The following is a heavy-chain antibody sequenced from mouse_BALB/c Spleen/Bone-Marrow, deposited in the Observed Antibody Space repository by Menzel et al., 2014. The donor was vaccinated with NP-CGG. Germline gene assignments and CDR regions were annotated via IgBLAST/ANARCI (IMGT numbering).Heavy chain of an antibody. CDR1: GYTFTSYY. CDR2: IYPGDGYT. V-gene: IGHV1S56*01. J-gene: IGHJ3*01. CDR3: AGNREWFAY. Sequence: QVQLQQSGPELVKPGASVKMSCKASGYTFTSYYIHWLKQRPGQGLEWIGWIYPGDGYTKYNEKFKGKTTLTADKSSSTAYMLLSSLTSEDSAIYFCAGNREWFAYWGQGTLVTVSA.